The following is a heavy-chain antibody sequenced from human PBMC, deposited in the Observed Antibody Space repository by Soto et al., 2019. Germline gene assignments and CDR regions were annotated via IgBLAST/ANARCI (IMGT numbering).Heavy chain of an antibody. CDR2: MNPNSGNT. D-gene: IGHD3-10*01. V-gene: IGHV1-8*01. CDR1: GYTFTSYD. Sequence: ASVKVSCKASGYTFTSYDINWVRQATGQGLEWMGWMNPNSGNTGYAQKFQGRVTMTRNTSISTAYMELSSLRSEDTAVYYCARVIRRRSMVRGVILVRWFDPWGQGTL. CDR3: ARVIRRRSMVRGVILVRWFDP. J-gene: IGHJ5*02.